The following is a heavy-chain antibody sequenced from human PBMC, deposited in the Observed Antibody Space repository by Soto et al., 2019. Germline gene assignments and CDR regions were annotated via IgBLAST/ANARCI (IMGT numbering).Heavy chain of an antibody. J-gene: IGHJ4*02. CDR3: ARHTPAISISDH. Sequence: PSETLSLTCTVSGGSISSGCYYWSWIRQPPGKGLEWIGYIYYSGSTYYNPSLKSRVTISVDTSKNQFSLKLSSVTAADTAVYYCARHTPAISISDHWGQGTLVTVSS. D-gene: IGHD2-15*01. V-gene: IGHV4-39*01. CDR2: IYYSGST. CDR1: GGSISSGCYY.